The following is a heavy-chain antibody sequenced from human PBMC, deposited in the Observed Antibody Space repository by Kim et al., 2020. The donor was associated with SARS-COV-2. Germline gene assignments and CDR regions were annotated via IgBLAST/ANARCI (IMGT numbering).Heavy chain of an antibody. Sequence: TSNPHRRSRVTISVDTSKNQFSLKLSSVTAADTAVYYCAGTVRGANFDYWGRGALVTVSS. J-gene: IGHJ4*02. CDR3: AGTVRGANFDY. V-gene: IGHV4-4*09. D-gene: IGHD3-10*01.